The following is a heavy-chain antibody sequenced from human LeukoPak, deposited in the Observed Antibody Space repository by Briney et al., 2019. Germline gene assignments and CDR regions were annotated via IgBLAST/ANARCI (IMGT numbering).Heavy chain of an antibody. V-gene: IGHV3-20*04. CDR1: GFTFDDYG. CDR2: INWNGGST. J-gene: IGHJ6*03. Sequence: GGSLRLSCAASGFTFDDYGMSWVRQAPGKGLEWVSGINWNGGSTGYADSVKGRFTISRDNAKNSLYLQMNSLRAEDTALCYCARLEGRWLQFHYMDVWGKGTTVTVSS. CDR3: ARLEGRWLQFHYMDV. D-gene: IGHD5-24*01.